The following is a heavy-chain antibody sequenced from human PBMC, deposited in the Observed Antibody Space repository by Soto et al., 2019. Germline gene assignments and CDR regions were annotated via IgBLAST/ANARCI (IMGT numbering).Heavy chain of an antibody. CDR3: ACGGIFGVVIIRPWSVYYGMDV. CDR1: GYTFTGYY. D-gene: IGHD3-3*01. V-gene: IGHV1-2*04. Sequence: ASVKVSCKASGYTFTGYYMHWVRQAPGQGLEWMGWINPNSGGTNYAQKFQGWVTMTRDTSISTAYMELSRLRSDDTAVYYCACGGIFGVVIIRPWSVYYGMDVWGQGTTVTVSS. CDR2: INPNSGGT. J-gene: IGHJ6*02.